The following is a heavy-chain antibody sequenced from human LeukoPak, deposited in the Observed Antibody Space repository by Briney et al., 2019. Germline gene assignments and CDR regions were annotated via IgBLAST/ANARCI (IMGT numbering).Heavy chain of an antibody. Sequence: PSETLSLTCTVSGGSISSYYWSWIRQPAGKGLKWIGRIYTSGSTNYNPSLKSRVTMSVDTSKNQFSLKLSSVTAADTAVYYCARHSTMIESRDYFDYWGQGTLVTVSS. D-gene: IGHD3-22*01. CDR1: GGSISSYY. V-gene: IGHV4-4*07. CDR2: IYTSGST. CDR3: ARHSTMIESRDYFDY. J-gene: IGHJ4*02.